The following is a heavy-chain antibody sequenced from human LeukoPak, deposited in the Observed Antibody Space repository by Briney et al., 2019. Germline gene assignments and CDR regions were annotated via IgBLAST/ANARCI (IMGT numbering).Heavy chain of an antibody. Sequence: GASVKVSCKASGYTVTGYYMHWVRQAPGLRLEWRGWINPNSGGTNYAQKFQGRVTMTRDTSISTAYMELSRLRSDDTAVYYCARVCSGGSCYPDYWGQGTLVTVSS. CDR2: INPNSGGT. CDR1: GYTVTGYY. V-gene: IGHV1-2*02. CDR3: ARVCSGGSCYPDY. J-gene: IGHJ4*02. D-gene: IGHD2-15*01.